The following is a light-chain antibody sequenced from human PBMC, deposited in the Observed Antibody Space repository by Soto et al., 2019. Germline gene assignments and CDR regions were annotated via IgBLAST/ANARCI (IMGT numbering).Light chain of an antibody. CDR3: QQYNNWPPWK. V-gene: IGKV3-15*01. J-gene: IGKJ1*01. Sequence: EIVMTQSPATRSVSPGERATLSCRASQSVSSNLAWYQQKPGQAPRLLIYGASTRATGIPARFSGSGSGTEFTLTISSLQSEDFAVYYCQQYNNWPPWKFGQGTKVEIK. CDR2: GAS. CDR1: QSVSSN.